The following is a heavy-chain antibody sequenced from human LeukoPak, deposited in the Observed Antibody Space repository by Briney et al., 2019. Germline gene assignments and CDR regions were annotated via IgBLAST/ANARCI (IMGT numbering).Heavy chain of an antibody. CDR3: ARHTDIASLSSLKY. CDR1: GGSISSYY. CDR2: IYYSGST. D-gene: IGHD6-13*01. Sequence: PSETLSLTCTVSGGSISSYYWSWIRQTPGKGLEWIGDIYYSGSTNYNPSLKSRVTISVDTSKNQFSLKLSSVTAADTAVYYCARHTDIASLSSLKYWGQGTLVTVSS. V-gene: IGHV4-59*08. J-gene: IGHJ4*02.